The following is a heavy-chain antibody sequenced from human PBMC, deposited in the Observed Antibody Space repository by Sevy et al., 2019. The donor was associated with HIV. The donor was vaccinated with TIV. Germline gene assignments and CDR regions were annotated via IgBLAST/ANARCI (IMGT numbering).Heavy chain of an antibody. V-gene: IGHV1-18*01. Sequence: ASVKVSCKASGYTFNTYGISWVRQAPGQRLEWMGWISSYYGNTNFAQKFQGRVTMTTDTITNTAYMGLTSLRSDDTAVYYCARERTRWQQLVEYYLGMDVWGQGTPVTVSS. CDR1: GYTFNTYG. J-gene: IGHJ6*02. CDR2: ISSYYGNT. D-gene: IGHD6-13*01. CDR3: ARERTRWQQLVEYYLGMDV.